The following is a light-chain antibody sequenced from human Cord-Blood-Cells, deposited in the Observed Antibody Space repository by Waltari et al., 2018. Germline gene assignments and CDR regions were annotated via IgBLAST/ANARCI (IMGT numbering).Light chain of an antibody. Sequence: IQMTPSPSSLSASVGDRVTITCRASQSISSYLNCYQQKPGKAPKPLIYAASSLQSGVPSRFSGSGSGTDFTLTISSLQPEDFATYYCQQSYSTPLTFGGGTKVEIK. V-gene: IGKV1-39*01. CDR1: QSISSY. J-gene: IGKJ4*01. CDR3: QQSYSTPLT. CDR2: AAS.